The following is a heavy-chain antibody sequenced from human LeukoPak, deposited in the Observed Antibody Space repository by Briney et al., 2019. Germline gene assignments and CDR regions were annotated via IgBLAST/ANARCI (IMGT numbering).Heavy chain of an antibody. CDR3: ARDRTSEVEMATWFAFDI. CDR2: IIPILGTA. Sequence: ASVKVSCKASGGTFSSYAISWVRQAPGQGLEWMGRIIPILGTANYAQKFQGRVTITADKSTSTAYMELSSLRSEDTAVYYCARDRTSEVEMATWFAFDIWGQGTMVTVSS. CDR1: GGTFSSYA. D-gene: IGHD5-24*01. V-gene: IGHV1-69*04. J-gene: IGHJ3*02.